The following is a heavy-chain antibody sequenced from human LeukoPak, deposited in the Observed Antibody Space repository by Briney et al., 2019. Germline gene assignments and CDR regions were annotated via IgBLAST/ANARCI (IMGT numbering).Heavy chain of an antibody. J-gene: IGHJ5*02. CDR3: ARRSGGGRGLRLEAWFDP. D-gene: IGHD5-12*01. Sequence: GESLKISCKGSGYSFTSYWIGWVRQLPGKSLEWMGIIFPGYSDTRYSPSFQGQVTISADKSISTAYLHWSSLKASDTAMYYCARRSGGGRGLRLEAWFDPWGQGTLVTVSS. CDR2: IFPGYSDT. CDR1: GYSFTSYW. V-gene: IGHV5-51*01.